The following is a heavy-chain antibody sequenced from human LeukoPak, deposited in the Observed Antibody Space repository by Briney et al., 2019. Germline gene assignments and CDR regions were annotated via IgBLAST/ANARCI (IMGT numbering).Heavy chain of an antibody. CDR1: GFTFSSYA. D-gene: IGHD2-8*01. V-gene: IGHV3-23*01. CDR3: AKAGSRMVYAIRYYYMDV. Sequence: GGSLRLSCAASGFTFSSYAMSWVRQAPGKGLEWVSAFSGSGGSTYYADSVKGRFTISRDNSKNTLYLQMNSLRAEDTAVYYCAKAGSRMVYAIRYYYMDVWGNGTTVTVSS. CDR2: FSGSGGST. J-gene: IGHJ6*03.